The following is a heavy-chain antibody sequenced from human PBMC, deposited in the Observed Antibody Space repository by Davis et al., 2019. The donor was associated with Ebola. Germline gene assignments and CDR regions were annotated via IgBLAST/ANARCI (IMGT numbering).Heavy chain of an antibody. Sequence: SETLSLTCTVSGGSITSTSYYWGWIRQPPGKGLEWIGSVFYSGSTYYNPSLESPLTISVDTSRNQFSLNLTSVTAADTAVYYCVTDYDHHYSYMGVWGKGTTVTVSS. CDR1: GGSITSTSYY. CDR3: VTDYDHHYSYMGV. CDR2: VFYSGST. V-gene: IGHV4-39*01. D-gene: IGHD3-22*01. J-gene: IGHJ6*03.